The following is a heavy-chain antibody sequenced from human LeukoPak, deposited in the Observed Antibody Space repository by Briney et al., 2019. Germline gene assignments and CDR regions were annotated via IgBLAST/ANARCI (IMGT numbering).Heavy chain of an antibody. J-gene: IGHJ4*02. CDR1: GFTFSSYE. Sequence: PGGSLRLSCAASGFTFSSYEMNWVRQAPGKGLEWVSYISSAGGAIFHADSVKGRFTSSRDNAKNSLYLQMNSLRAEDTALYYCARERGRDFDLWGQGTLVTVSS. D-gene: IGHD3/OR15-3a*01. CDR2: ISSAGGAI. CDR3: ARERGRDFDL. V-gene: IGHV3-48*03.